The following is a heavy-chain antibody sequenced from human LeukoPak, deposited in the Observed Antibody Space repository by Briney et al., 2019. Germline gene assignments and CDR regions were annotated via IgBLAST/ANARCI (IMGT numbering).Heavy chain of an antibody. CDR2: IRYDGSNR. CDR3: AKQTESYCGGDCYPGY. CDR1: GFTFSSYG. Sequence: GGSLRLSCAAPGFTFSSYGMPWVRQAPGKGLEWVAFIRYDGSNRYYADSVKGRFTISRDNSKNTLYLQMNSLRAEDTAVYYCAKQTESYCGGDCYPGYWGQGTLVTVSS. D-gene: IGHD2-21*01. V-gene: IGHV3-30*02. J-gene: IGHJ4*02.